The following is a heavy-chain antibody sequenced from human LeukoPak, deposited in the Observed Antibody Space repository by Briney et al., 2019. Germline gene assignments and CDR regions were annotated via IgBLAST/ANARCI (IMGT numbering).Heavy chain of an antibody. V-gene: IGHV3-30*03. D-gene: IGHD2-8*02. J-gene: IGHJ4*02. CDR3: ARDYGNCTGDSCHVY. CDR2: ISYDGSNK. Sequence: GGSLRLSCAASGFTFSSYGMHWVRQAPGKGLEWVAVISYDGSNKYYADSVKGRFTISRDNSKNTLSLQMNSLRAEDTAVYYCARDYGNCTGDSCHVYWGQGTLVTVSS. CDR1: GFTFSSYG.